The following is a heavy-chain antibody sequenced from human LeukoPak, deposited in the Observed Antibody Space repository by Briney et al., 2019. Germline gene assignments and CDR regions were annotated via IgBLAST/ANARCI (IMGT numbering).Heavy chain of an antibody. Sequence: GGSLRLSCTASGFTFSNYGMHWVRQAPGKGLEWVSAISGSGGSTYYADSVKGRFTISRDNAKNSLFLQMNSLRAEDTAVYYCARGRPLGANFWVYWGQGTLVTVSS. D-gene: IGHD3-16*01. V-gene: IGHV3-23*01. CDR2: ISGSGGST. J-gene: IGHJ4*02. CDR1: GFTFSNYG. CDR3: ARGRPLGANFWVY.